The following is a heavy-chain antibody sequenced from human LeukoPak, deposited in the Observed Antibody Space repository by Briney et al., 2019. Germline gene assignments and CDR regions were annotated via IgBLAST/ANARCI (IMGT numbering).Heavy chain of an antibody. CDR2: IYYSGST. CDR1: GGSISSHY. V-gene: IGHV4-59*11. Sequence: SETLSLTCTVSGGSISSHYWSWIRQPPGKGLEWIGYIYYSGSTNYNPSLKSRVTISVDTSKNQFSLKLSSVTAADTAVYYCARENYDWFDPWGQGTLVTVSS. CDR3: ARENYDWFDP. J-gene: IGHJ5*02. D-gene: IGHD3-16*01.